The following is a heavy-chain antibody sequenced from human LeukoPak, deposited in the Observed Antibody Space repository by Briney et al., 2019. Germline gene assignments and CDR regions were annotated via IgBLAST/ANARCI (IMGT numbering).Heavy chain of an antibody. CDR1: GYTFSSYG. V-gene: IGHV1-18*01. CDR3: ARDVPFSTTWSGDAFDI. Sequence: ASVKVSCKASGYTFSSYGIVWVRQAPGQGLEWMGWISAYNGDTNYAQKLQGRVTMTTDTSTSTAYLELRSLRSDDTAVYYCARDVPFSTTWSGDAFDIWGQGTMVTVSS. D-gene: IGHD6-13*01. J-gene: IGHJ3*02. CDR2: ISAYNGDT.